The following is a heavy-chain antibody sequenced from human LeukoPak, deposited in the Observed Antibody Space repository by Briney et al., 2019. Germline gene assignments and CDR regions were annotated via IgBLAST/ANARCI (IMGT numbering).Heavy chain of an antibody. D-gene: IGHD4-17*01. CDR2: IIPIFGTA. CDR1: GGTFSSYA. Sequence: GASVKVSCKASGGTFSSYAISWVRQAPGQGLEWMGGIIPIFGTANYAQKFQGRVTITADESTSTAYMELSGLRSEDTAMYYCARAPNVYGDYLDYWGQGTLVTVSS. J-gene: IGHJ4*02. V-gene: IGHV1-69*01. CDR3: ARAPNVYGDYLDY.